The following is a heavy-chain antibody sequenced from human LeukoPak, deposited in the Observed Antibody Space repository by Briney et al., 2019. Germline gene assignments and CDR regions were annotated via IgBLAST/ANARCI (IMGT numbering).Heavy chain of an antibody. CDR3: ARGYCFDSGSFFED. J-gene: IGHJ4*02. V-gene: IGHV4-31*03. CDR1: GDSITSGAYF. CDR2: IYYTRST. D-gene: IGHD3-10*01. Sequence: PSETLSLTCTVSGDSITSGAYFWNWIRQQPGKGLEWIGYIYYTRSTNFNPSLESRVTILLDTSKNEFSLRLSSVTAADTAVYYCARGYCFDSGSFFEDWGQGTLVTVSS.